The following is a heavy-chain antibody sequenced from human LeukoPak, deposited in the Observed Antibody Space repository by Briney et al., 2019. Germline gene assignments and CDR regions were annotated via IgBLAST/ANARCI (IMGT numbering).Heavy chain of an antibody. CDR2: IYTSGST. CDR3: ARVVAVCAFDI. V-gene: IGHV4-61*02. J-gene: IGHJ3*02. D-gene: IGHD5-12*01. Sequence: PSETLSLTCTVSGGSISSSSYYWSWIRQPAGKGLEWIGRIYTSGSTNYNPSLKSRVTMSVDTSKNQFSLKLSSVTAADTAVYYCARVVAVCAFDIWGQGTMVTVSS. CDR1: GGSISSSSYY.